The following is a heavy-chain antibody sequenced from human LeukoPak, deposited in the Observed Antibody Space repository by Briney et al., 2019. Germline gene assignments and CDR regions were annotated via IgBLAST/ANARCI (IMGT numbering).Heavy chain of an antibody. CDR3: ASGPRVQLFYYAMDV. V-gene: IGHV1-8*01. J-gene: IGHJ6*02. D-gene: IGHD5-24*01. CDR1: GYTFSNYD. Sequence: ASVKVSCKTSGYTFSNYDINWVRQATGQGLEWMGWMNPHSGHVGFAQEFQGRVAMTRSTSITTAYMEISSLKSEDTAVYYCASGPRVQLFYYAMDVWGQGTTVTVSS. CDR2: MNPHSGHV.